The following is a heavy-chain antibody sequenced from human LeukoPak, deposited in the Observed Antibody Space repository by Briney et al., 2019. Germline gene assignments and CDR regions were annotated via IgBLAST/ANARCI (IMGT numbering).Heavy chain of an antibody. CDR2: INHSGST. CDR3: ARDRLAFIAVAGTNWFDP. Sequence: SQTLSLTCAVYGGSFSGYYWSWIRQPPGKGLEWIGEINHSGSTNYNPSLKSRVTISVDTSKNQFSLELSSVTAADTAVYYCARDRLAFIAVAGTNWFDPWGQGTLVTVSS. J-gene: IGHJ5*02. D-gene: IGHD6-19*01. V-gene: IGHV4-34*01. CDR1: GGSFSGYY.